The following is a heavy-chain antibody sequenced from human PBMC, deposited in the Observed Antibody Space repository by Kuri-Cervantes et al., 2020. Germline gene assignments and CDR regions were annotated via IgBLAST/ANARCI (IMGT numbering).Heavy chain of an antibody. CDR1: GFTVSSNY. CDR3: AKDNYYGSGSDAFDI. CDR2: IYSGGST. J-gene: IGHJ3*02. V-gene: IGHV3-53*05. Sequence: GSLRLSCAASGFTVSSNYMSWVRQAPGKGLEWVSVIYSGGSTYYADSVKGRFTISRDNSKNTLYLQMNSLRAEDTAVYYCAKDNYYGSGSDAFDIWGQGTMVTVSS. D-gene: IGHD3-10*01.